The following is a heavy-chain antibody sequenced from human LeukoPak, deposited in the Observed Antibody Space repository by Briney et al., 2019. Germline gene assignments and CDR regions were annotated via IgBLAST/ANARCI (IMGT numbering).Heavy chain of an antibody. CDR2: IKQDGSAK. J-gene: IGHJ4*02. CDR3: AKGRRYYDSSGLDY. D-gene: IGHD3-22*01. CDR1: GFTFSSYG. Sequence: PGGSLRLPCAASGFTFSSYGMHWVRQAPGKELQWVANIKQDGSAKYYVDSVKGRFTISRDNSKNTLYLQMNSLRAEDTAVYYCAKGRRYYDSSGLDYWGQGTLVTVSS. V-gene: IGHV3-7*03.